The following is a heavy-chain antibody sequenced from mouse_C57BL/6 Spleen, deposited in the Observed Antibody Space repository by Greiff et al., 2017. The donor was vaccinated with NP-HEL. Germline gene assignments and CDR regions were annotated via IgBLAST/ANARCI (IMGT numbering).Heavy chain of an antibody. CDR1: GYAFTNYL. D-gene: IGHD2-3*01. J-gene: IGHJ3*01. Sequence: QVQLQQSGAELVRPGTSVKVSCKASGYAFTNYLIEWVKQRPGQGLEWIGVINPGSGGTNYNEKFKGKATLTADKSSSTAYMQLSSLTSEDSAVYFCAREGDGYLAYWGQGTLVTVSA. CDR2: INPGSGGT. CDR3: AREGDGYLAY. V-gene: IGHV1-54*01.